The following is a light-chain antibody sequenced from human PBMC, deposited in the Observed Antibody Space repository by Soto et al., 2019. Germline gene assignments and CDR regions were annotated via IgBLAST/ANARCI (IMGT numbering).Light chain of an antibody. CDR1: QSVNVL. CDR3: QQYNNWPIT. V-gene: IGKV3-15*01. CDR2: RAS. J-gene: IGKJ5*01. Sequence: EVVLTQSPATLSVSPGEGATLSCRASQSVNVLLAWYQRKPGQAPRLLIYRASTRATGVPARFSGSGSETEFTLTISNLQSEDFALYYCQQYNNWPITFGQGTRLEIK.